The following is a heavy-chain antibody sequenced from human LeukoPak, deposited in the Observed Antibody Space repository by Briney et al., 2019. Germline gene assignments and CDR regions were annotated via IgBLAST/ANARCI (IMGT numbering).Heavy chain of an antibody. V-gene: IGHV1-24*01. CDR1: GYTLTELS. J-gene: IGHJ6*03. Sequence: ASVKVSCTVSGYTLTELSMHCVRRAPGKGLEWMGGFDPEDGETIYAQKFQGRVTMTEDTSTDTAYMELSSLRSEDTAVYYCATAIVATISDYYYYMDVWGKGTTVTVSS. D-gene: IGHD5-12*01. CDR3: ATAIVATISDYYYYMDV. CDR2: FDPEDGET.